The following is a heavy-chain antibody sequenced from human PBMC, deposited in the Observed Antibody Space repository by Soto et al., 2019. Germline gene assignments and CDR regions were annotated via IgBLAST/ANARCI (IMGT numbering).Heavy chain of an antibody. J-gene: IGHJ3*02. CDR3: ARGGVVVQLDDAFDI. V-gene: IGHV1-18*01. D-gene: IGHD2-15*01. CDR2: ISAYNGNT. Sequence: ASVKVSCKASGYTFTSYGIRWVRQAPGQGLEWMGWISAYNGNTNYAQKLQGRVTMTTDTSTSTAYMELRSLRSDDTAVYYCARGGVVVQLDDAFDIWGQGTMVTVSS. CDR1: GYTFTSYG.